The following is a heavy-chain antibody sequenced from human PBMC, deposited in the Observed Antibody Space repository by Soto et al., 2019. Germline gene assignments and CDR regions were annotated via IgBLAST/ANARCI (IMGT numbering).Heavy chain of an antibody. CDR2: IWYDGSNK. Sequence: GGSLRLSCAASGFTFSSYGMHWVRQAPGKGLEWVAVIWYDGSNKYYADSVKGRFTISRDNSKNTPYLQMNSLRAEDTAVYYCATDHDIVVVPAALNHYYYYMDVWGQGNTVPVPS. D-gene: IGHD2-2*01. CDR1: GFTFSSYG. V-gene: IGHV3-33*01. J-gene: IGHJ6*03. CDR3: ATDHDIVVVPAALNHYYYYMDV.